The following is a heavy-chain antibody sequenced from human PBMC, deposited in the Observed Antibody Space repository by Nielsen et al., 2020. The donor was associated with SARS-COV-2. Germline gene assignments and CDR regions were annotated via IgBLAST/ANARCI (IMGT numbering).Heavy chain of an antibody. CDR2: IWYDGSNK. CDR1: GFTFSGYG. Sequence: GESLKISCAASGFTFSGYGMHWVRQAPGKGLEWVAFIWYDGSNKYYADSVKGRFTISRDNAKNTLYLQMNSLRAEDTAVYYCAREDYDSLTGYFKGMDVRGQGTTVTVSS. J-gene: IGHJ6*02. V-gene: IGHV3-33*01. CDR3: AREDYDSLTGYFKGMDV. D-gene: IGHD3-9*01.